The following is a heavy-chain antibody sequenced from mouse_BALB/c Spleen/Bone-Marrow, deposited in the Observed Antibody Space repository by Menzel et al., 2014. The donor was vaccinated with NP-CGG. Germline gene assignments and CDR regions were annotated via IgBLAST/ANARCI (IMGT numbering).Heavy chain of an antibody. Sequence: LQESGPELVRPGVSVKLSCKGSGYTFTAYAMHWVKRSHAKSLEWIGLISTYSGNTHYNQNFKGKATMTVDKSSSTAYMELARLTSEDSAIYYCARNFYGSSYFDYWGQGTTLTVSS. CDR2: ISTYSGNT. D-gene: IGHD1-1*01. CDR3: ARNFYGSSYFDY. CDR1: GYTFTAYA. J-gene: IGHJ2*01. V-gene: IGHV1-67*01.